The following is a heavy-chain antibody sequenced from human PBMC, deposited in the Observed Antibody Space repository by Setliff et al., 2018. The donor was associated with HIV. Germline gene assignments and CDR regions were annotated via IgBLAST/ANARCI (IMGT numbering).Heavy chain of an antibody. CDR1: GGSISSSSYY. J-gene: IGHJ2*01. V-gene: IGHV4-39*01. CDR3: ARHAWFGELPTHWYFDL. D-gene: IGHD3-10*01. Sequence: SETLSLTCTVSGGSISSSSYYWGWIRQPPGKGLDWIGSIYYSGSTYYNPSLKSRVTISVDTSKNQFSLRLTSVTAADTAVHYCARHAWFGELPTHWYFDLWGRGTLVTVSS. CDR2: IYYSGST.